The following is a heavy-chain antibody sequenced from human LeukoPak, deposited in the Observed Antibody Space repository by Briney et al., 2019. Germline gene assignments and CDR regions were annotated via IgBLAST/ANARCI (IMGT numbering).Heavy chain of an antibody. CDR3: AREIVVVAATGWFDP. V-gene: IGHV1-69*17. J-gene: IGHJ5*02. D-gene: IGHD2-15*01. CDR1: GGTFSSYA. Sequence: GSSVKVSCKASGGTFSSYAISWVRQAPGQGLEWMGGIIPIFGIANYAQKFQGRVTITADKSTSTAYMELSSLRSEDTAVYYCAREIVVVAATGWFDPWGQGTLVTVSS. CDR2: IIPIFGIA.